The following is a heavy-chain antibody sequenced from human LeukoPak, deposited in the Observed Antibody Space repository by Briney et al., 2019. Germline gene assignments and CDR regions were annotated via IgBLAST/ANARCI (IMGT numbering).Heavy chain of an antibody. J-gene: IGHJ2*01. CDR3: ARDDRGYYPSYWYFDL. CDR2: IYYSGST. V-gene: IGHV4-59*01. D-gene: IGHD3-22*01. CDR1: GGSISSYY. Sequence: SETLSLTCTVSGGSISSYYWSWIRQPPGKGLEWIGYIYYSGSTNYNPSLKSRVTISVDTSKNQFSLKLSSVTAADTAVYYCARDDRGYYPSYWYFDLWGRGTLVTVSS.